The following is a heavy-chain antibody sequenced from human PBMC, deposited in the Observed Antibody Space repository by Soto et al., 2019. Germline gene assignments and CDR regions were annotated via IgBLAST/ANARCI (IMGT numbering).Heavy chain of an antibody. V-gene: IGHV2-26*01. D-gene: IGHD2-15*01. CDR2: IFSNDEK. CDR1: GFSLSNARMG. J-gene: IGHJ6*03. CDR3: ARITGCSGSSCSLNYYYMDV. Sequence: QVTLKESGPVLVNPTETLTLTCTVSGFSLSNARMGVSWIRQPPGKALELLAHIFSNDEKSYSTSLKSRLTISKDTSKSQVVLTMTNMDPVDTATYYCARITGCSGSSCSLNYYYMDVWGKGTTVTVSS.